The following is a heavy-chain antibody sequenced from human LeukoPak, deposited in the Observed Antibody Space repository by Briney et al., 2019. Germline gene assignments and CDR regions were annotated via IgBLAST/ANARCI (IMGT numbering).Heavy chain of an antibody. V-gene: IGHV3-7*03. Sequence: PGGSLRLSCAASGFTFSSYWMSWVRQAPGKGLEWVANIKQDGSEKYYVDSVKGRFTISRDNAKNSLYLQMNSLRAEDTALYYCAKAHGYNEEYYFDYWGQGTLVTVSS. CDR3: AKAHGYNEEYYFDY. J-gene: IGHJ4*02. D-gene: IGHD5-24*01. CDR1: GFTFSSYW. CDR2: IKQDGSEK.